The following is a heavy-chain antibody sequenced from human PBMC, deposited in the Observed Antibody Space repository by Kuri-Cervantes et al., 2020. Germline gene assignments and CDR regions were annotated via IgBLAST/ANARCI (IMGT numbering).Heavy chain of an antibody. J-gene: IGHJ4*02. D-gene: IGHD5/OR15-5a*01. CDR2: IYHSGST. CDR3: VRDLRDESVYHFDY. V-gene: IGHV4-38-2*02. CDR1: GYSISSGYY. Sequence: SETLSLTCAVSGYSISSGYYWGWIRQPPGKGLEWIGSIYHSGSTYYNPSLKSRVTISVDTSKNQFSLKLNSVTAADTAVYYCVRDLRDESVYHFDYWGQGTLVTVSS.